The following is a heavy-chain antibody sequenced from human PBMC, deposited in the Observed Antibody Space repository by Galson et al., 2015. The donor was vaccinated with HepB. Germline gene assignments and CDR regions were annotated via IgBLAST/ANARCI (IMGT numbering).Heavy chain of an antibody. CDR3: TRRSTDDSSGYYVS. CDR1: GFTFRGSA. J-gene: IGHJ5*02. V-gene: IGHV3-73*01. D-gene: IGHD3-22*01. Sequence: SLRLSCAASGFTFRGSAVHWVRQASGKGLEWVGRIRSKGNNYATAYGAPVKGRFTISRDDSKNTAYLQMNSLQTEETAVYYCTRRSTDDSSGYYVSWGQGIVVTVSS. CDR2: IRSKGNNYAT.